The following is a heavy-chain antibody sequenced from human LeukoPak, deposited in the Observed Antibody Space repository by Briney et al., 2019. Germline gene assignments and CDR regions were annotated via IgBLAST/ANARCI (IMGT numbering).Heavy chain of an antibody. V-gene: IGHV1-18*01. Sequence: GASVRVSCTASGYTFTSYGISWVRQAPGQGREWMGWISTYNGNTNYAQKLQGRVTMATDTSTRTAYMELRSLRSDDTAVYYCARVAAGENYWGQGTLVTVSS. CDR3: ARVAAGENY. CDR1: GYTFTSYG. J-gene: IGHJ4*02. D-gene: IGHD6-19*01. CDR2: ISTYNGNT.